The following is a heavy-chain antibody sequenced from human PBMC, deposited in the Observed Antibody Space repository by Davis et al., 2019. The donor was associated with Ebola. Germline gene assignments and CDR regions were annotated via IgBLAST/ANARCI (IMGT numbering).Heavy chain of an antibody. CDR1: GFTFSSYA. J-gene: IGHJ4*02. Sequence: GESLKISCAASGFTFSSYAMSWVRQAPGKGLEWVAVISYDGSNKYYADSVKGRFTISRDNSKNTLYLQMNSLRAEDTAVYYCAKGGSRDYWGQGTLVTVSS. V-gene: IGHV3-30*18. D-gene: IGHD3-16*01. CDR2: ISYDGSNK. CDR3: AKGGSRDY.